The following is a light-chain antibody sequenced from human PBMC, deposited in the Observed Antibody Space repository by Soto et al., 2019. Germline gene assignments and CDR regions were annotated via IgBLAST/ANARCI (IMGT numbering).Light chain of an antibody. J-gene: IGKJ5*01. V-gene: IGKV3-15*01. CDR3: KKYHIWPIT. CDR2: DAS. CDR1: QNISNY. Sequence: IVLIQPPAILSVSPGERAKLSCRASQNISNYLIWYQQKPGQAPRILMYDASTRATGISGRFSGSGSGTEFTLTISSLQSEEFAVYYCKKYHIWPITVGHGTRLGIK.